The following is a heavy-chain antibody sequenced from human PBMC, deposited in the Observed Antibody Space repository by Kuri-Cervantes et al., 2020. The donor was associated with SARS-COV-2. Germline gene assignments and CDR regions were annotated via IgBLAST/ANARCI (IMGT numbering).Heavy chain of an antibody. CDR1: GFTFGDYA. Sequence: GESLKISCTASGFTFGDYAMSWFRQAPGKGLEWVAVISYDGSNKYYADSVKGRFTISRDNSKNTLYLQMNSLRAEDTAVYYCARIPYSYGSPFDYYGMDVWGQGTTVTVSS. D-gene: IGHD5-18*01. CDR3: ARIPYSYGSPFDYYGMDV. V-gene: IGHV3-30*04. CDR2: ISYDGSNK. J-gene: IGHJ6*02.